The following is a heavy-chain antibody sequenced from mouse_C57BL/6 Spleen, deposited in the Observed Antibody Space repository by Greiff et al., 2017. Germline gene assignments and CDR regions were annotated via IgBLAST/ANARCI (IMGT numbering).Heavy chain of an antibody. J-gene: IGHJ2*01. CDR1: GYTFTSYW. Sequence: VQLQQPGAELVRPGSSVKLSCKASGYTFTSYWMHWVKQRPIQGLEWIGNIDPSDSETHYNQKFKDKATLTVDKSSSTAYMQLSSLTSEDSAVYYCARWDYDGYYSYFDYWGQGATLTVAS. V-gene: IGHV1-52*01. CDR3: ARWDYDGYYSYFDY. CDR2: IDPSDSET. D-gene: IGHD2-3*01.